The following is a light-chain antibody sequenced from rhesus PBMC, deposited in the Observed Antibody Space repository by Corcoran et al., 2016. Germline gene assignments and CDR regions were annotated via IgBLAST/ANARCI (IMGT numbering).Light chain of an antibody. CDR3: QQHNSYPRT. J-gene: IGKJ1*01. Sequence: DVQMTQSPSSLSASVGDTVTITCRASQDLSNFLAWSQQKPGKAPKPLIYYGSYLLRGVPSRFSGSGSGTDFTLTISSLQAEDFGIYYCQQHNSYPRTFGQGTKVEIK. CDR1: QDLSNF. CDR2: YGS. V-gene: IGKV1S14*01.